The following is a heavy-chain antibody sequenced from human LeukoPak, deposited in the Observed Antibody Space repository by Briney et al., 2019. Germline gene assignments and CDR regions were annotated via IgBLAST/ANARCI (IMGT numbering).Heavy chain of an antibody. CDR3: ARTSSGPNWFDP. CDR1: GVSIRGSSYY. J-gene: IGHJ5*02. D-gene: IGHD3-22*01. CDR2: IHYSGTT. V-gene: IGHV4-39*02. Sequence: SETLSLTCNVSGVSIRGSSYYWGLIRQPPGKRLQWIGSIHYSGTTYYNPSLKSRVTISVDTSKNHFSLQLSSVSAADTAVYYCARTSSGPNWFDPWGQGTLVTVSS.